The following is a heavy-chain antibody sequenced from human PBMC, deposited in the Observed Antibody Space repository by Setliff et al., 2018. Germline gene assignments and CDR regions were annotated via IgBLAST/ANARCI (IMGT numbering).Heavy chain of an antibody. CDR3: AKDLSSNTAASYFFDL. V-gene: IGHV3-23*01. J-gene: IGHJ4*02. D-gene: IGHD5-18*01. CDR2: ISGNSGST. Sequence: LRLSCAASGFNFSINDMTYGMSWVRQAPGKGLQWVSGISGNSGSTYYAASVKGRFTMSRDSSTNTLYLQMNSLRGEDTAVYYCAKDLSSNTAASYFFDLWGQGTQVTVSS. CDR1: GFNFSINDMTYG.